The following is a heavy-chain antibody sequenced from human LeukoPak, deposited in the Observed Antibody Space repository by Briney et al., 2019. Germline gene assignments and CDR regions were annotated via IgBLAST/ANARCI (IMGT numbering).Heavy chain of an antibody. V-gene: IGHV1-18*04. CDR3: ARERGKLRYFDWPHYYYGMDV. J-gene: IGHJ6*04. CDR2: ISAYNGNT. Sequence: ASVKVSCKASGYTFTSYGISWVRQAPGQGLEWMGWISAYNGNTNYAQKLQGRVTVTADTSTSTAYMELRSLRSDDTAVYYCARERGKLRYFDWPHYYYGMDVWGKGTTVTVSS. CDR1: GYTFTSYG. D-gene: IGHD3-9*01.